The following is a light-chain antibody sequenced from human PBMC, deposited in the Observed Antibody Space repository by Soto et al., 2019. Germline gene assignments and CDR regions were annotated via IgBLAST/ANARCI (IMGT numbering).Light chain of an antibody. CDR2: AAS. CDR1: QGIKNY. V-gene: IGKV1-27*01. J-gene: IGKJ1*01. CDR3: QKYDGVPWT. Sequence: DIQMTQSPSSLSASVGDRVTIACRASQGIKNYLAWYQHKPGKVPQLLIFAASTLQSGVPSRFSGSGSGTGFTLTISSLQPEDVATYYCQKYDGVPWTFGQGTKVEIK.